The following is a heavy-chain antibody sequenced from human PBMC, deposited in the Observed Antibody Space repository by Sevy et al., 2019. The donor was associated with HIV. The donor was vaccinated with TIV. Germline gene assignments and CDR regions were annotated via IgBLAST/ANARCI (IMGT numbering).Heavy chain of an antibody. Sequence: GGSLRLSCATSGFDFSIYSMSWVRQAPGKGLEWVSTLSFGCGKINYADSVKGRFTISRDNSKSSVYLQMNNMRVEDTAVYYCAREGCTKPHDYWGQGTLVTVSS. CDR3: AREGCTKPHDY. CDR1: GFDFSIYS. J-gene: IGHJ4*02. D-gene: IGHD2-8*01. CDR2: LSFGCGKI. V-gene: IGHV3-23*01.